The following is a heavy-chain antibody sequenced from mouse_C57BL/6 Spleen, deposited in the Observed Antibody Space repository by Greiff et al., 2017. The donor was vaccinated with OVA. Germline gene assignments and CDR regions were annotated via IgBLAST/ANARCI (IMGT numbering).Heavy chain of an antibody. CDR1: GYTFTDYY. V-gene: IGHV1-19*01. CDR2: INPYNGGT. CDR3: ARWGGDYDGFDY. D-gene: IGHD2-4*01. J-gene: IGHJ2*01. Sequence: EVHLVESGPVLVKPGASVKMSCKASGYTFTDYYMNWVKQSHGKSLEWIGVINPYNGGTSYNQKFKGKATLTVDKSSSTAYMELNSLTSEDSAVYYWARWGGDYDGFDYWGQGTTLTVSS.